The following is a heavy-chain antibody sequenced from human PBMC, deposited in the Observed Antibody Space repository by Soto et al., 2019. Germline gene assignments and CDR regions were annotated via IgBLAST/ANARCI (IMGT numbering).Heavy chain of an antibody. Sequence: QVQLVQSGAEVKKPGSSAKVSCKASGGTFSSYSISWVRQAPGQGLEWMGGIIPIFGTANYAQKFQGRVTITADESTSTAYMELRRLRPEDTAVYYCAIYYRSSPPYYPIGYWGQGTLVNVSS. V-gene: IGHV1-69*01. CDR3: AIYYRSSPPYYPIGY. CDR2: IIPIFGTA. D-gene: IGHD1-26*01. J-gene: IGHJ4*02. CDR1: GGTFSSYS.